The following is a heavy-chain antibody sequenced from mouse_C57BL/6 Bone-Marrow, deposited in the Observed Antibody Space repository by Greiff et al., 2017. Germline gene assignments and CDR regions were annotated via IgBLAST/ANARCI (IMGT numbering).Heavy chain of an antibody. CDR1: GYTFTSYW. CDR2: IYPGSGST. D-gene: IGHD2-14*01. V-gene: IGHV1-55*01. CDR3: ARTYYRNYGYCDV. Sequence: QVQLQQPGAELVKPGASVKMSCKASGYTFTSYWMTWVKQRPGQGLEWIGEIYPGSGSTNYNEKFKGKATLTVDKSSSTAYVQLSSLTSEDSAVYYCARTYYRNYGYCDVGGRGNTVTVSA. J-gene: IGHJ1*03.